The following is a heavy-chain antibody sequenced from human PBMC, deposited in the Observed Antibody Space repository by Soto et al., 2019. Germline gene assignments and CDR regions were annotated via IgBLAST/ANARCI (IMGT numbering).Heavy chain of an antibody. CDR1: GGSISGHY. J-gene: IGHJ4*02. Sequence: SETLSLTCSVSGGSISGHYWTWIRQSPGKGLEWIGYIFYSGSTNYNPSLKSRVTISVDTSKNQFSLKMSSVTAADTAAYYCARVGSSGWSPDYWGRGTLVTVSS. D-gene: IGHD6-19*01. V-gene: IGHV4-59*11. CDR2: IFYSGST. CDR3: ARVGSSGWSPDY.